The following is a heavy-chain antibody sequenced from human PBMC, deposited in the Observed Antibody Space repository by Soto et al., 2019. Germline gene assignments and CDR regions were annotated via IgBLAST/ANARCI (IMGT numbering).Heavy chain of an antibody. CDR1: GYNFARSS. Sequence: EVQLVQSGAEVKKPGESLRISCKASGYNFARSSIGWVRQMPGKGLEWVAIIYPGSSEITYSPSFQGRVIISADMSISTAYLQWSRLKASDTAIYYCAPYYNYWNIWGQGTLVTVSS. J-gene: IGHJ4*02. CDR2: IYPGSSEI. D-gene: IGHD3-3*01. CDR3: APYYNYWNI. V-gene: IGHV5-51*01.